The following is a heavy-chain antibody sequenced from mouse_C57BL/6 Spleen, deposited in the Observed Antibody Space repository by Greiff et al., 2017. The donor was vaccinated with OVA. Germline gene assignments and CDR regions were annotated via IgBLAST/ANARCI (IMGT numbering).Heavy chain of an antibody. Sequence: EVQGVESGEGLVKPGGSLKLSCAASGFTFSSYAMSWVRQTPEKRLEWVAYISSGGDYIYYADTVKGRFTISRDNARNTLYLQMSSLKSEDTAMYYCTRAYYSNSYYAMDYWGQGTSVTVSS. CDR1: GFTFSSYA. V-gene: IGHV5-9-1*02. J-gene: IGHJ4*01. CDR3: TRAYYSNSYYAMDY. CDR2: ISSGGDYI. D-gene: IGHD2-5*01.